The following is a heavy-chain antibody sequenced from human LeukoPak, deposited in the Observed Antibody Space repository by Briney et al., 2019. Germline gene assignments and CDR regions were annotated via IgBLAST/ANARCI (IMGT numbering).Heavy chain of an antibody. J-gene: IGHJ3*02. CDR1: GFSLSTSGVG. CDR2: IYWNDDK. Sequence: KSGPTLVNPTQTLTLTCTFSGFSLSTSGVGVGWIRQPPGKALEWLALIYWNDDKRYSPSLKSRLTITKDTSKNQVVLTMTNMDPVDTATYYCAHHSNMITFGGVIAVDAFDIWGQGTMVTVSS. V-gene: IGHV2-5*01. CDR3: AHHSNMITFGGVIAVDAFDI. D-gene: IGHD3-16*02.